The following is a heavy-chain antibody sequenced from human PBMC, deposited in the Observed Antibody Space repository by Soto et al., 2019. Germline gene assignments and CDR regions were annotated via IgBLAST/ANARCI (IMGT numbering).Heavy chain of an antibody. V-gene: IGHV5-51*01. CDR1: GYSFTSYW. Sequence: GESLKISCKGSGYSFTSYWIGWVRQMPGKGLEWMGIIYPGDSDTRYSPSFQGQVTISADKSISTAYLQWSSLKASDTAMYYCARYSGYSSGWYRLWYFDYWGQGTLVTVSS. CDR2: IYPGDSDT. CDR3: ARYSGYSSGWYRLWYFDY. J-gene: IGHJ4*02. D-gene: IGHD6-19*01.